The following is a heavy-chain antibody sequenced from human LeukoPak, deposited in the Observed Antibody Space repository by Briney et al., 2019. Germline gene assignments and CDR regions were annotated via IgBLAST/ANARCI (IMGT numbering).Heavy chain of an antibody. V-gene: IGHV3-21*01. D-gene: IGHD6-6*01. CDR2: ISSSSSYI. CDR3: ARDHSSSSPFDY. J-gene: IGHJ4*02. CDR1: GFTFSSYS. Sequence: GGSLRLSCAASGFTFSSYSMNWVRQAPGKGLEWVSSISSSSSYIYYADSVKGRFTISRDNAMNSLYLQMNSLRAEDTAVYYCARDHSSSSPFDYWGQGTLVTVSS.